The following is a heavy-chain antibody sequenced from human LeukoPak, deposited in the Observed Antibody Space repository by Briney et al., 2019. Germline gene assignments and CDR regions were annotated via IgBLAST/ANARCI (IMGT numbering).Heavy chain of an antibody. CDR3: AKDAQRGFDYSNSLDK. Sequence: GGSLRLSCADSEFTFSSFAMNWVRQAPGKGLQWVSSISSSGSYTYYADSVKGRFTISGDNAKKSLFLQMNSLRAEDTAVYYCAKDAQRGFDYSNSLDKWGQGTLVTVSS. J-gene: IGHJ4*02. CDR2: ISSSGSYT. CDR1: EFTFSSFA. V-gene: IGHV3-21*01. D-gene: IGHD4-11*01.